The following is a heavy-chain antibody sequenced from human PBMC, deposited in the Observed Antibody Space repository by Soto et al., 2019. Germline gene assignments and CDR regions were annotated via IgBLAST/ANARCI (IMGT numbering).Heavy chain of an antibody. Sequence: ASVKVSSKASGYTFTSYGISWVRQAPGQGLEWMGWISAYNGNTNYAQKLQGRVTMTTDTSTSTAYMELRSLRSDDTAVYYCARGHGVNYDFWSGHYYGMDVWGQGTTVTVSS. V-gene: IGHV1-18*01. J-gene: IGHJ6*02. CDR2: ISAYNGNT. CDR3: ARGHGVNYDFWSGHYYGMDV. D-gene: IGHD3-3*01. CDR1: GYTFTSYG.